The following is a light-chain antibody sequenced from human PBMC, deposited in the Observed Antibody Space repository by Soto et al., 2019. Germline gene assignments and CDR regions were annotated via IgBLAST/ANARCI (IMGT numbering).Light chain of an antibody. V-gene: IGKV1-27*01. CDR1: QGISTY. Sequence: DIQMTQSPPSLSASVGDRVTISCRASQGISTYVAWYQQKPGKVPKLLIDAASTLQSGVPSRFSGSGSGTDFTLTISSLQPEDVATYYDQKDNSVPTFGGGTKVEIK. J-gene: IGKJ4*01. CDR3: QKDNSVPT. CDR2: AAS.